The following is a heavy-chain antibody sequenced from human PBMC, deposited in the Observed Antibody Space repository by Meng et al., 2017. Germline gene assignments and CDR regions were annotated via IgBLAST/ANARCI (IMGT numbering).Heavy chain of an antibody. CDR1: GFTFSSYA. Sequence: GESLKISCAASGFTFSSYAMSWVRQAPGKGLEWVSAISGSGGSTYYADSVKGRFTISRDNSKNTLYLQMNSLRAEDTAVYYCAKTRGYSGYGRGFYGTDVWGQGTTVTVSS. J-gene: IGHJ6*02. CDR2: ISGSGGST. D-gene: IGHD5-12*01. V-gene: IGHV3-23*01. CDR3: AKTRGYSGYGRGFYGTDV.